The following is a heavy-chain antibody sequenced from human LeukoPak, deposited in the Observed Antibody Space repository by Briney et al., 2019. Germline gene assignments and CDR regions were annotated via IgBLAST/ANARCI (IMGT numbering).Heavy chain of an antibody. CDR1: GGSISSYY. CDR2: IYYSGST. CDR3: ARANARWSIAARAFDY. Sequence: PSETLSLTCTVSGGSISSYYWSWIRQPPGKGLEWIGYIYYSGSTNYNPSLKSRVTISVDTSKNQFSLKLSSVTAADTAVYYCARANARWSIAARAFDYWGQGTLVTVSS. D-gene: IGHD6-6*01. J-gene: IGHJ4*02. V-gene: IGHV4-59*01.